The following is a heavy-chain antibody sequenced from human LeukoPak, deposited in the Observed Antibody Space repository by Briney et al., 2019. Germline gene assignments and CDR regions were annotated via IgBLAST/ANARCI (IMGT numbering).Heavy chain of an antibody. V-gene: IGHV1-2*02. Sequence: ASVKVSCKAFGYTITGYYIHWVRQAPGQGLEWMGWINPNNGGTNSAQKFQGRVTMTRDTSIGTAYMELNRLTYDDTAVYYCGRDRHWNQGNFDYWGQGTLVTVSS. CDR3: GRDRHWNQGNFDY. J-gene: IGHJ4*02. CDR1: GYTITGYY. CDR2: INPNNGGT. D-gene: IGHD1-1*01.